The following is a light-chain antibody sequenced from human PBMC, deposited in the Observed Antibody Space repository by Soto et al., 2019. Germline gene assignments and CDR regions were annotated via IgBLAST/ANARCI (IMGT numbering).Light chain of an antibody. V-gene: IGKV1-12*01. CDR2: SAS. CDR3: QQDNTFALT. Sequence: DIQMTQSPSSVSASVGDRVTITCRASQGINKWLAWYQQKPGTAPKLLIYSASSLQSGVPSRFRGSGSGTDSPLTISTLQPKVFATYYCQQDNTFALTFGGGTKVE. CDR1: QGINKW. J-gene: IGKJ4*01.